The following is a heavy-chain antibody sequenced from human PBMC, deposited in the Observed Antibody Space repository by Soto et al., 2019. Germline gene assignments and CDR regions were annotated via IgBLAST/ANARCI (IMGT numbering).Heavy chain of an antibody. CDR1: VFTFSSYS. D-gene: IGHD3-10*01. Sequence: WWSLRPSCSASVFTFSSYSMHWVRQAPGKGLEWVSSISSSRSYIYYADSVKGRFTLSRDNAKNSLYLQMNRLRAEDTAVYYCARGSGPQPGGDAFDIWGQGTMVTVSS. CDR2: ISSSRSYI. V-gene: IGHV3-21*01. J-gene: IGHJ3*02. CDR3: ARGSGPQPGGDAFDI.